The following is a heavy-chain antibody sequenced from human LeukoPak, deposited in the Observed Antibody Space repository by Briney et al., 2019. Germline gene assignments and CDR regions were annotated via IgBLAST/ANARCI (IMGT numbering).Heavy chain of an antibody. J-gene: IGHJ4*02. Sequence: GGSLRLSCSASGFTFSTYAMYWVRQAPGKGLEYVSAISSNGGSTYYADSVKGGFTISRDNSKNTLYLQMSSLRAEDTAVYYCAKNGIYTSGWYGGYFDYWGQGTLVTVSS. CDR3: AKNGIYTSGWYGGYFDY. CDR1: GFTFSTYA. D-gene: IGHD6-19*01. CDR2: ISSNGGST. V-gene: IGHV3-64D*09.